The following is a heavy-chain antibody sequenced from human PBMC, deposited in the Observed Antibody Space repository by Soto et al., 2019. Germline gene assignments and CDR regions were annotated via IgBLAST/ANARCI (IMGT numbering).Heavy chain of an antibody. CDR1: GFTFSSYA. CDR2: ISGSGGST. V-gene: IGHV3-23*01. Sequence: GGSLSLSCAASGFTFSSYAMSWVRNAPAQGLEWVSAISGSGGSTSYADSVKGRCTISRDNSKNTLYLQMHSLRAEDAAVYYCANRALPHYDSRRGHSYYFGHLGQGT. D-gene: IGHD3-3*01. J-gene: IGHJ4*01. CDR3: ANRALPHYDSRRGHSYYFGH.